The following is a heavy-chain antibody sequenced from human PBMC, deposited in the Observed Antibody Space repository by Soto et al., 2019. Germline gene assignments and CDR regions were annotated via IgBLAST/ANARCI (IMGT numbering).Heavy chain of an antibody. CDR1: GFTFSSYS. Sequence: GGSLRLSCAASGFTFSSYSMNWVRQAPWKGLEWVSSISSSSSYIYYADSVKGRFTISRDNAKNSLYLQMNSLRAEDTAVYYCASYIGYCSSTSCFFDYWGQGTLVTVSS. V-gene: IGHV3-21*01. CDR3: ASYIGYCSSTSCFFDY. D-gene: IGHD2-2*01. J-gene: IGHJ4*02. CDR2: ISSSSSYI.